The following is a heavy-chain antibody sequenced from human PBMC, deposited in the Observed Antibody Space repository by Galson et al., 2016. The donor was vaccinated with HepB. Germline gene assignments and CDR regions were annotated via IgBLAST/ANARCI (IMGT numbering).Heavy chain of an antibody. CDR2: ISWNSGSI. CDR3: AKDSGAYYYDSSGYRRNAFDI. V-gene: IGHV3-9*01. J-gene: IGHJ3*02. D-gene: IGHD3-22*01. Sequence: SLRLSCAASGFTLDHYAMHWVRQAPGKGLEWVSGISWNSGSIGYADSVKGRFTISRDNAKHSLYLQMNSLRAGDTALYYCAKDSGAYYYDSSGYRRNAFDIWCQGTMVTVSS. CDR1: GFTLDHYA.